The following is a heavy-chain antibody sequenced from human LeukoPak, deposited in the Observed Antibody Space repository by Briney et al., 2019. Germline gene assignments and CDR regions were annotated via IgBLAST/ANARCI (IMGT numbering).Heavy chain of an antibody. CDR2: IWYDGSNK. Sequence: GGSLRLSCAASGFSFSTYGMYWVRQAPGKGLEWVAVIWYDGSNKYYADSVKGRFTISRDNSKNTLYLQMNSLRAEDTAVYYCARGQWDLLSAFDIWGQGTLVTVSS. J-gene: IGHJ3*02. CDR3: ARGQWDLLSAFDI. D-gene: IGHD1-26*01. CDR1: GFSFSTYG. V-gene: IGHV3-33*01.